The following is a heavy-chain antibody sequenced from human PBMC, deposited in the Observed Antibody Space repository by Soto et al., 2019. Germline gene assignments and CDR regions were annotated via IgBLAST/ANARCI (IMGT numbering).Heavy chain of an antibody. CDR1: GDSISTFY. D-gene: IGHD3-22*01. V-gene: IGHV4-59*01. CDR3: ARGRTVRNYADDSSDYFYFFDY. CDR2: VYYTGST. J-gene: IGHJ4*02. Sequence: SETLSLTCTVSGDSISTFYWGWMRQSPGKELEWIGYVYYTGSTNYNPSLKSRVTISVDRSKNQFALKLTSANAADTAVYYCARGRTVRNYADDSSDYFYFFDYWGQGTQVTVSS.